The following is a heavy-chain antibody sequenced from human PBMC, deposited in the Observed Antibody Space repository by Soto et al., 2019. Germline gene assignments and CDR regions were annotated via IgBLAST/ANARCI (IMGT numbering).Heavy chain of an antibody. CDR3: ARGVVVTAISYYYYGMDV. CDR2: ISAYNGNT. V-gene: IGHV1-18*01. CDR1: GYTFTSYG. D-gene: IGHD2-21*02. J-gene: IGHJ6*02. Sequence: ASVKVSCKASGYTFTSYGISWVRQAPGQGLEWKGWISAYNGNTNYAQKLQGRVTMTTDTSTSTAYMELRSLRSDDTAVYYCARGVVVTAISYYYYGMDVWGQGTTVTVSS.